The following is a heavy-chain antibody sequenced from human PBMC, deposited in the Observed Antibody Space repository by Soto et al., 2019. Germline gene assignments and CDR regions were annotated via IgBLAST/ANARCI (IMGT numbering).Heavy chain of an antibody. V-gene: IGHV4-61*01. CDR1: GGPVSSGNYY. Sequence: SETLSLTCTVSGGPVSSGNYYWNWIRQPPGKGLEWIGYTFHGGSTNYNPSLKSRVTISLDTSKNQFSLRLSSVTAADTAVYFCASMVTSPGYYYGMDVWGQGTTVTVSS. J-gene: IGHJ6*02. D-gene: IGHD2-21*02. CDR3: ASMVTSPGYYYGMDV. CDR2: TFHGGST.